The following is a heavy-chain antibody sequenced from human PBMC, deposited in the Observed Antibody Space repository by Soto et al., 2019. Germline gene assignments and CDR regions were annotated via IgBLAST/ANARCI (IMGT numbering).Heavy chain of an antibody. J-gene: IGHJ4*02. CDR1: GGTFSTSS. V-gene: IGHV1-69*01. CDR2: IIPIFTRT. D-gene: IGHD2-15*01. Sequence: QLQLVQSGTEVKEPGSSVKVSCKASGGTFSTSSFVWVRQGPGQGLEWMGGIIPIFTRTNFAQKFQGRVTFSADESTRTTYMELRSLTSEDTAIYYCARDVVRSTAGDSWXQGTLVTVSS. CDR3: ARDVVRSTAGDS.